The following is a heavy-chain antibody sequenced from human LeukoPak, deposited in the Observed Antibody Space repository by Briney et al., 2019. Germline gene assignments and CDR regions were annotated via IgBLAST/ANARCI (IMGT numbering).Heavy chain of an antibody. Sequence: SETLSLTCAVYGGSFSGYYWSWIRQPPGKGLEWIGEINHSGSTNYNPSLKSRVTISVDTSKNQFSLKLSSVTAADTAVYYCAPAECSSTSCSHYMDVWGKGTTVTVSS. CDR1: GGSFSGYY. CDR3: APAECSSTSCSHYMDV. V-gene: IGHV4-34*01. J-gene: IGHJ6*03. CDR2: INHSGST. D-gene: IGHD2-2*01.